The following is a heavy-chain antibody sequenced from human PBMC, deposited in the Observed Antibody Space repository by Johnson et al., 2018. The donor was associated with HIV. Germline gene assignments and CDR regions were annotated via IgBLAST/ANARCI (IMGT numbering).Heavy chain of an antibody. CDR3: ARDRGYWDGLDI. CDR2: ISYDGSNK. Sequence: QVQLVESGGGVVQPGRSLRLSCVGSAFTFSSYAMHWVRQAPGKGLEWVAVISYDGSNKFYADSVKGRFTISRDNSKNTLSLQMNSLRAEDTAVYYCARDRGYWDGLDIWGQGTMVTVSS. D-gene: IGHD3-22*01. J-gene: IGHJ3*02. V-gene: IGHV3-30-3*01. CDR1: AFTFSSYA.